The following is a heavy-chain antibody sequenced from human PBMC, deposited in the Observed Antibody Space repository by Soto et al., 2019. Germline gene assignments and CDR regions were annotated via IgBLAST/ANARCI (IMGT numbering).Heavy chain of an antibody. J-gene: IGHJ5*02. D-gene: IGHD6-6*01. V-gene: IGHV4-30-4*01. CDR3: ARSLSCSSGYFDP. CDR1: GDSIGSGDYY. Sequence: PSETLSLTCAVSGDSIGSGDYYWTWIRQSPGKGLEYIGYIYKSGRTYYNPSLKSRPVISLDTSKNQVFLRLTSLTAADTAMYFCARSLSCSSGYFDPWGQGTLVTVSS. CDR2: IYKSGRT.